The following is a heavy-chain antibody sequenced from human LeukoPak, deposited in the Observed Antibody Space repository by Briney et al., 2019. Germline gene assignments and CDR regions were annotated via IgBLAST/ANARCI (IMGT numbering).Heavy chain of an antibody. CDR2: TYDSGST. V-gene: IGHV4-59*01. CDR3: ARGLGVVGSTRD. D-gene: IGHD1-26*01. CDR1: GASISSYY. J-gene: IGHJ4*02. Sequence: PSETLSLTCTVSGASISSYYWSWIRQPPGKGLEWIGYTYDSGSTNYNPSLKSRVTISADTSKNQFSLRLSSVTAADTAVYYCARGLGVVGSTRDWGQGTLVTVSS.